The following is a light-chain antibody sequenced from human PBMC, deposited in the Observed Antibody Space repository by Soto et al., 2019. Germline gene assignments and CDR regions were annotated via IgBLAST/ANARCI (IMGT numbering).Light chain of an antibody. J-gene: IGKJ4*01. V-gene: IGKV3-15*01. CDR3: QQRSNWPLT. Sequence: EIIMTQSPATLSVSPGERATLSCRASHSVSSRLAWYQQKPGQAPRLLIYGASTRATGLPARFSGSGSGTEFTLTISSLEPEDFAVYYCQQRSNWPLTFGGGTKVEIK. CDR1: HSVSSR. CDR2: GAS.